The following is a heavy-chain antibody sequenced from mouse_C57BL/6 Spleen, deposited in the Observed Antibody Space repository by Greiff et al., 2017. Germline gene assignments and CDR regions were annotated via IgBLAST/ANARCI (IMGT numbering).Heavy chain of an antibody. CDR3: ASQDSSGYAWFAY. V-gene: IGHV2-6*03. D-gene: IGHD3-2*02. CDR2: IWSDGST. CDR1: GFSLTGYG. Sequence: VQGVESGPGLVAPSQSLSITCTVSGFSLTGYGVHWVRQPPGKGLEWLVVIWSDGSTTYNSALKSRLSISKDNSKSQVFLKMNSLQTDDTAMYYCASQDSSGYAWFAYWGQGTLVTVSA. J-gene: IGHJ3*01.